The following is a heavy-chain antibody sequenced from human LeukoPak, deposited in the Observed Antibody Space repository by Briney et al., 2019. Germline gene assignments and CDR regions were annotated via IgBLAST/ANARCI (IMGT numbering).Heavy chain of an antibody. CDR3: AKGDYNWYFDL. CDR2: IQQHGSET. Sequence: GGSLRLSCEGSGFTFSNYWMSWVRQAPGKGLEWVANIQQHGSETYFGDSVKGRFTISRDNSKNTLYLQMNSLRAEDTAVYYCAKGDYNWYFDLWGRGTLVTVSS. CDR1: GFTFSNYW. D-gene: IGHD4-11*01. V-gene: IGHV3-7*01. J-gene: IGHJ2*01.